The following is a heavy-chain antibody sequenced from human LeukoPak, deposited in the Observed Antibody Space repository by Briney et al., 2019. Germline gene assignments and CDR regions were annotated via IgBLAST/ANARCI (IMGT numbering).Heavy chain of an antibody. J-gene: IGHJ4*02. CDR2: IKSKTDGGTT. CDR1: GFTFSNAW. V-gene: IGHV3-15*01. Sequence: GGSLRLSCAASGFTFSNAWMSWVRQAPGKGLEWVGRIKSKTDGGTTDYAAPVKGRFTISRDDSQNTLYLQMNSLKTEDTAVYYCTTGAPRAYSGSYSNCWGQGTLITVSS. D-gene: IGHD1-26*01. CDR3: TTGAPRAYSGSYSNC.